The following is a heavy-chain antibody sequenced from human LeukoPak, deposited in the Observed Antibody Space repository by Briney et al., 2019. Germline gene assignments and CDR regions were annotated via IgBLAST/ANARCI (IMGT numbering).Heavy chain of an antibody. CDR1: GFIFSSYS. CDR3: GLGGWLDY. Sequence: GGSLRLSCAASGFIFSSYSMSWVRQAPGKGLEWVSVITGSGGNTYYADSVKGRFTISKDNSKNTVYLQMSSLRAEDTAVYYCGLGGWLDYWGQGTLVTVSS. J-gene: IGHJ4*02. D-gene: IGHD6-19*01. V-gene: IGHV3-23*01. CDR2: ITGSGGNT.